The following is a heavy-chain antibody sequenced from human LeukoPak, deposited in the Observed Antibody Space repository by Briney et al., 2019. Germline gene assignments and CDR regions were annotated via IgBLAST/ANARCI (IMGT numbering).Heavy chain of an antibody. V-gene: IGHV3-74*01. D-gene: IGHD4-17*01. J-gene: IGHJ4*02. Sequence: GGSLRLSCAASGCTFSSYWMHWVRQAPGKGLVWVSRINSDGSSTRYADSVKGRFTISRDNAKNTLYLQMNSLRAEDTAVYYCARELNHGDPFYWGQGTLVTVSS. CDR2: INSDGSST. CDR1: GCTFSSYW. CDR3: ARELNHGDPFY.